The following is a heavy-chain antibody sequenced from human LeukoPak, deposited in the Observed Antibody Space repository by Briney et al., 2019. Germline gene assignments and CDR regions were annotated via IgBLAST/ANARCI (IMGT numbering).Heavy chain of an antibody. Sequence: APVKVSCKASGGTFSSSAINSGRQAPGQGLEWMGGVIPTFATTNYAQKFQDRVTITADESTTTAYMELSSLRSEDTAIYYCARAPSDYYASARNRFFDSWGQGTLVTVSS. J-gene: IGHJ4*02. CDR2: VIPTFATT. V-gene: IGHV1-69*13. D-gene: IGHD3-10*01. CDR1: GGTFSSSA. CDR3: ARAPSDYYASARNRFFDS.